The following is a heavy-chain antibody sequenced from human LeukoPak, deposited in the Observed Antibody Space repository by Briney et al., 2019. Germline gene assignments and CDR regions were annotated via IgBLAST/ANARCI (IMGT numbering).Heavy chain of an antibody. CDR2: ISSISSTI. J-gene: IGHJ5*02. D-gene: IGHD3-10*01. Sequence: PGGSLRLSCAASGFTFSSYSMNWVRQAPGKGLEWVSYISSISSTIYYADSVKGRFTISRDNAKNSLYLQMNSLRAEDTAVYYCARDLLFVGSGPFDPWGQGTLVTVSS. V-gene: IGHV3-48*01. CDR1: GFTFSSYS. CDR3: ARDLLFVGSGPFDP.